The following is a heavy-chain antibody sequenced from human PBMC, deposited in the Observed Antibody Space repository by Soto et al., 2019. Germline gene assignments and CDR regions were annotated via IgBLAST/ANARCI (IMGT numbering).Heavy chain of an antibody. V-gene: IGHV5-51*01. D-gene: IGHD2-2*01. CDR2: IYPGDSDT. J-gene: IGHJ3*02. CDR1: GYSFTSYW. CDR3: ARPGYCSSTSCYEIPDAFDI. Sequence: PVESLKISCKVSGYSFTSYWIGWVRQMPGKGLEWMGIIYPGDSDTRYSPSFQGQVTISADKSISTAYLQWSSLKASDTAMYYCARPGYCSSTSCYEIPDAFDIWGQGTMVTVSS.